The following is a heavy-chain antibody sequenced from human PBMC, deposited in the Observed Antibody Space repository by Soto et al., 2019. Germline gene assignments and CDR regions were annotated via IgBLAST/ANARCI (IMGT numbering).Heavy chain of an antibody. CDR1: GFTFSTSA. V-gene: IGHV3-30-3*01. Sequence: QVQLMESGGGVVQPGRSLRLSCAASGFTFSTSAMHWVRQAPGKGLEWVAVISFDGSNEYQADSVKGRFTISRDNSKNTLLLQMNSLRGEDTAVYYCAKDQGAGQTPEYFYGLDVWGQGTTVTVSS. J-gene: IGHJ6*02. CDR3: AKDQGAGQTPEYFYGLDV. CDR2: ISFDGSNE.